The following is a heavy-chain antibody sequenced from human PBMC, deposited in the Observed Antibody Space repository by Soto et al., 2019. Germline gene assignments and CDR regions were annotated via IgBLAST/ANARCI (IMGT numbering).Heavy chain of an antibody. J-gene: IGHJ4*02. D-gene: IGHD3-10*01. CDR3: AKDLYDDGEFDY. Sequence: PSETLSLTCTVSGGSISSYYWSWIRQPPGKGLEWIGYIYYSGSTNYNPSLKSRVTISVDTSKNQFSLKLSSVTAADTAVYYCAKDLYDDGEFDYWGQGTLVTVSS. V-gene: IGHV4-59*01. CDR2: IYYSGST. CDR1: GGSISSYY.